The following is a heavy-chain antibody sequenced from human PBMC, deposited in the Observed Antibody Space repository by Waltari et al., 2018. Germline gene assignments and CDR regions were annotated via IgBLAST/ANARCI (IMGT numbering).Heavy chain of an antibody. CDR1: GGSISSYY. J-gene: IGHJ4*02. Sequence: QVQLQESGPGLVTPSETLSLTCTVSGGSISSYYWSWIRQPPGQGLEWIGYIYYSGSTNYNPSLKRGVSISVDKSKNRFSLKLSSVTAADTAVYYCARGRPLKSCCDPHYFDYWGQGTLVTVSS. D-gene: IGHD2-15*01. CDR3: ARGRPLKSCCDPHYFDY. V-gene: IGHV4-59*01. CDR2: IYYSGST.